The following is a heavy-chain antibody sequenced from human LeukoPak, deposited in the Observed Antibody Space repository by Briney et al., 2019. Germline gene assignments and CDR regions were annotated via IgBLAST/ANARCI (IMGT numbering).Heavy chain of an antibody. CDR1: GYTFTSYG. Sequence: ASVRVSCKASGYTFTSYGISWVRQAPGQGLEWMGWINAGNGNTKYSQKFQGRVTITRDTSASTAYMELSSLRSEDTAVYYCAREGPITSGSYPFDYWGQGTLVTVSS. CDR3: AREGPITSGSYPFDY. J-gene: IGHJ4*02. V-gene: IGHV1-3*01. D-gene: IGHD1-26*01. CDR2: INAGNGNT.